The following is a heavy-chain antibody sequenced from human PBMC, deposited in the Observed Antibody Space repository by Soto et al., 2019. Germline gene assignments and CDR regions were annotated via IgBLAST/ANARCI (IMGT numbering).Heavy chain of an antibody. CDR2: ISNDGSNY. D-gene: IGHD3-3*01. CDR3: ARGTTLAIFDYGMDV. Sequence: QVQLVESGGGVVQPGRSLSLSCAASGFTFTSYAMHWVRQAPGKGLEWVAVISNDGSNYYYADSVRGRFTISRDNTKSTLFLQMSSLRGEDSGVYYCARGTTLAIFDYGMDVWGQGTTVTVSS. V-gene: IGHV3-30-3*01. J-gene: IGHJ6*02. CDR1: GFTFTSYA.